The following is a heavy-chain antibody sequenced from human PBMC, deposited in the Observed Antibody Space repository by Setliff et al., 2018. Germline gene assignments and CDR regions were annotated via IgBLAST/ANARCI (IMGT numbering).Heavy chain of an antibody. V-gene: IGHV1-8*02. D-gene: IGHD3-10*01. CDR1: GFTFTNYD. J-gene: IGHJ6*03. CDR3: VRGKKLITMVRGVILGGRYYYYYMDV. Sequence: ASVKVSCKASGFTFTNYDINWVRQATGQGLEWMGWMNPNSDNTGYAQKFQGRVTMTRNTSISTAYMELSSLRSEDTAVYFCVRGKKLITMVRGVILGGRYYYYYMDVWGQGTTVTVSS. CDR2: MNPNSDNT.